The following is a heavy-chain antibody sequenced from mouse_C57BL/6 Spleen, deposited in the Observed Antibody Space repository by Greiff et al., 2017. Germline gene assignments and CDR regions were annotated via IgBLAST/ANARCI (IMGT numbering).Heavy chain of an antibody. D-gene: IGHD1-1*01. V-gene: IGHV1-15*01. J-gene: IGHJ3*01. CDR1: GYTFTDYE. Sequence: QVQLKQSGAELVRPGASVTLSCKASGYTFTDYEMHWVKQTPVHGLEWIGAIDPETGGTAYNQKFKGKAILTADKSSSTAYMELRSLASEDSAVYYCTRRGTYYFAYWGQGTLVTVSA. CDR3: TRRGTYYFAY. CDR2: IDPETGGT.